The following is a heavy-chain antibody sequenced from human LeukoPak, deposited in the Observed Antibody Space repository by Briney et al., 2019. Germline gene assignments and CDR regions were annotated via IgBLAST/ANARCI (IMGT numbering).Heavy chain of an antibody. CDR1: GYSFTSYW. V-gene: IGHV1-2*02. D-gene: IGHD6-19*01. CDR2: INPNSGGT. Sequence: GESLKISCKGSGYSFTSYWIGWVRQMPGKGLEWMGWINPNSGGTNYAQKFQGRVTMTRDTSISTAYMELSRLRSDDTAVYYCARAGFSGWPPQPPDYWGQGTLVTVSS. CDR3: ARAGFSGWPPQPPDY. J-gene: IGHJ4*02.